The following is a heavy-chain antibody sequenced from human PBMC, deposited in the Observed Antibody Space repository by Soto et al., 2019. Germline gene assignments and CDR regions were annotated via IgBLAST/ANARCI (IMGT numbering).Heavy chain of an antibody. V-gene: IGHV1-8*01. Sequence: QVQLVQSGAEVKMPGASVKVSCKASGYTFSDYGINWVRQATGQGLEWMGWMNPKSGDTVYAQKLQGRVSMTRATSISTAYMELNSLKSEDTAVYFCARGGYSVVGAAGYWGQGTRVTVSS. J-gene: IGHJ4*02. CDR1: GYTFSDYG. D-gene: IGHD1-26*01. CDR3: ARGGYSVVGAAGY. CDR2: MNPKSGDT.